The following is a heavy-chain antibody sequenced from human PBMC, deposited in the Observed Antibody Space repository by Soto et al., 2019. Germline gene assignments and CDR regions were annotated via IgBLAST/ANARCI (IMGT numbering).Heavy chain of an antibody. Sequence: ASVKVSCKVSGYTLTELSMHWVRQAPGKGLEWMGGFDPEDGETIYAQKFQGRVTMTEDTSTDTAYMELSSLRSEDTAVYYCAGSRITVVRGVTWAVKKDVFDIWGQGTMVTVSS. CDR3: AGSRITVVRGVTWAVKKDVFDI. V-gene: IGHV1-24*01. CDR2: FDPEDGET. J-gene: IGHJ3*02. D-gene: IGHD3-10*01. CDR1: GYTLTELS.